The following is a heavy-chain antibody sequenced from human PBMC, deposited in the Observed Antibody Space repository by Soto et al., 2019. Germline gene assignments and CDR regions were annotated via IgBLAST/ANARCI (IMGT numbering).Heavy chain of an antibody. D-gene: IGHD6-25*01. Sequence: SETLSLTCTVSGGSISSYYWSWIRQPPGKGLEWIGYIYYSGSTNYNPSLKSRVTISVDTSKNQFSLKLSSVTAADTAVYYCARHISSGYYYYGMDVWGQGTTVTVSS. J-gene: IGHJ6*02. CDR2: IYYSGST. V-gene: IGHV4-59*08. CDR1: GGSISSYY. CDR3: ARHISSGYYYYGMDV.